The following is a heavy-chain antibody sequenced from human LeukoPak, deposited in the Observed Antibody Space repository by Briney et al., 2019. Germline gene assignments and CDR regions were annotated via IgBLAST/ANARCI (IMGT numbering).Heavy chain of an antibody. J-gene: IGHJ6*02. CDR1: GGSISSYY. Sequence: PSETPSLTCTVSGGSISSYYWSWIRQPPGKGLEWIGYIYYSGSTNYNPSLKSRVTISVDTSKNQFSLKLSSVTAADTAVYYCARHSTRYYYGMDVWGQGTTVTVSS. V-gene: IGHV4-59*08. CDR2: IYYSGST. D-gene: IGHD2/OR15-2a*01. CDR3: ARHSTRYYYGMDV.